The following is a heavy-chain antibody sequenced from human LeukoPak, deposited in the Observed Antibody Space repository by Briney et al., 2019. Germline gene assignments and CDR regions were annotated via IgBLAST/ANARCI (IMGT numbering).Heavy chain of an antibody. V-gene: IGHV3-30*04. J-gene: IGHJ6*03. Sequence: GGSQTLSCAASGYTFRTCHELGAPGAPGGGREWGAVVASDGTKDFYTDSVQGRFTISRDNSKNTLYLQMNGLRTEDTGVYYCARDPISPAYYYHYMDVWGKGTTVIVSS. CDR2: VASDGTKD. CDR3: ARDPISPAYYYHYMDV. CDR1: GYTFRTCH.